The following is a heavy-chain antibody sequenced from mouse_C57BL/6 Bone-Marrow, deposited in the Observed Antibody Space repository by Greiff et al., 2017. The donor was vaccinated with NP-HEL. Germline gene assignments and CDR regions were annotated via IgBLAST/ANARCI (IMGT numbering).Heavy chain of an antibody. J-gene: IGHJ3*01. Sequence: QVQLQQSGAELARPGASVKLSCKASGYTFTSYGISWVKQRTGQGLEWIGEIYPRSGNTYYNEKFKGKATLTADKSSSTAYMEIRRLTTEDSAVYFCARVTTVQFAYWGKGTLVTVSA. CDR3: ARVTTVQFAY. CDR2: IYPRSGNT. CDR1: GYTFTSYG. D-gene: IGHD1-1*01. V-gene: IGHV1-81*01.